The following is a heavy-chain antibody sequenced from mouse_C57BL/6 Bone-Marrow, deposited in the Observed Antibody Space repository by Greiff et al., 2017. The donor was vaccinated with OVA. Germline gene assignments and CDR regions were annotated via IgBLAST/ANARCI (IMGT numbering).Heavy chain of an antibody. Sequence: GGGLVQPKGSLKLSCAASGFSFNTYAMNWVRQAPGQGLEWVARIRSKSTNYATYYADSVKDRFTISRDDSESMLYLQMNNLKTEDTAMYYGVRQNWDGAWFAYWGQGTLVTVSA. CDR3: VRQNWDGAWFAY. CDR1: GFSFNTYA. J-gene: IGHJ3*01. V-gene: IGHV10-1*01. D-gene: IGHD4-1*01. CDR2: IRSKSTNYAT.